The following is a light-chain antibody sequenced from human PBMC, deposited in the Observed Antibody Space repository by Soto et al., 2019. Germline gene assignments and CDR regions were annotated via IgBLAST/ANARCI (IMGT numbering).Light chain of an antibody. CDR2: SVS. V-gene: IGLV2-14*03. CDR1: SSDIGAYDH. CDR3: ATWDASLNAAV. J-gene: IGLJ7*01. Sequence: QSALTQPASVSGSPGQSITISCSGTSSDIGAYDHVAWYQQFTGKSPKLMIYSVSNRPSGVSTRFSGSTSGTSASLAISGLQSDDEAHYYCATWDASLNAAVFGGGTQLTVL.